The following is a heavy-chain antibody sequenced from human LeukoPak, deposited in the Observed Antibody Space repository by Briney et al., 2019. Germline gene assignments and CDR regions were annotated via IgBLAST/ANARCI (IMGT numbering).Heavy chain of an antibody. Sequence: GGSLRLSCAASGLTFSSYWMSWVRQAPGKGLEWVANIKQDGSEKYYVDSVKGRFTISRDNAKNSLYLQMNSLRAEDTAVYYCARDLVPYYDILTGYWGYWGQGTLVTVSS. CDR2: IKQDGSEK. V-gene: IGHV3-7*01. D-gene: IGHD3-9*01. J-gene: IGHJ4*02. CDR1: GLTFSSYW. CDR3: ARDLVPYYDILTGYWGY.